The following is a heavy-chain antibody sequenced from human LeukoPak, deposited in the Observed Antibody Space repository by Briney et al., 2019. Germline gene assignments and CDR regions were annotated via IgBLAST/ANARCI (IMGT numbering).Heavy chain of an antibody. Sequence: GASVKVSCKASGFTFTSSAVQWVRQARGQRLEWIGWIVVGSGNTNYAQKLQERVTITRDMSTSTAHMELSSLRSEDTAVYYCAAGYCSGGSCYPYYYYGMDVWGQGTTVTVSS. D-gene: IGHD2-15*01. CDR3: AAGYCSGGSCYPYYYYGMDV. CDR1: GFTFTSSA. J-gene: IGHJ6*02. CDR2: IVVGSGNT. V-gene: IGHV1-58*01.